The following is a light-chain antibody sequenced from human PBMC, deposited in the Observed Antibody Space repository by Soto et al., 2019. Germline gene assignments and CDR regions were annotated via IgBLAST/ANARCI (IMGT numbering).Light chain of an antibody. J-gene: IGKJ1*01. CDR1: QGVRSY. Sequence: IELTQSPSSLSASVGDRVTITCRASQGVRSYLAWFQQRPGKAPKLLIFGASTLQNGVPARSSGGGFGTEFTLTITSLQPEDFATYYCHQVYTYPRTFGQGTKVDIK. CDR3: HQVYTYPRT. CDR2: GAS. V-gene: IGKV1-9*01.